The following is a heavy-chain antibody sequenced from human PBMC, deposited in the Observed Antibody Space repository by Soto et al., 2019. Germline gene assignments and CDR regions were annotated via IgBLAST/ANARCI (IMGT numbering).Heavy chain of an antibody. CDR2: ISGSGGRT. J-gene: IGHJ6*03. CDR3: AKGSAPYYYMDV. CDR1: GFTFSSYA. V-gene: IGHV3-23*01. Sequence: GGSLRLSCAASGFTFSSYAMSWVRQAPGKGLEWVSAISGSGGRTYYADSVKGRFTISRDNSKNTLYLQMNSLRAEDTAVYYCAKGSAPYYYMDVWGKGTTVTVSS. D-gene: IGHD6-6*01.